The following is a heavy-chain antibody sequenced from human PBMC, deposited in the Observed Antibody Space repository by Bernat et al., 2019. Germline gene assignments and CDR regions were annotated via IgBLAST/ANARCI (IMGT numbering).Heavy chain of an antibody. Sequence: EVQLLESGGGLVQPGGSLRLSCAASGFTFSSYAMSWVRQAPGKGLEWVSAISGSGGSTYYADSVKGRFTISRDNSKNTLYLQMNSLRAEDTAVYYCAKDPYYGDYSVPVSWFDSWGQGTLVTVSS. J-gene: IGHJ5*01. D-gene: IGHD4-17*01. V-gene: IGHV3-23*01. CDR1: GFTFSSYA. CDR3: AKDPYYGDYSVPVSWFDS. CDR2: ISGSGGST.